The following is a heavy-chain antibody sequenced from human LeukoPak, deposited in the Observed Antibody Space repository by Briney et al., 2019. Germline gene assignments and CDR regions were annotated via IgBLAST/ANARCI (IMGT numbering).Heavy chain of an antibody. Sequence: QSGGSLRLSCAASGFTFSSYDMHWVRHATGKGLEWVSAIGTAGDTYYPGSVKGRFTISRENAKNSLYLQMNSLRAGDTAVYYCARGQAAAGSYNWFDPWGQGTLVTVSS. CDR3: ARGQAAAGSYNWFDP. J-gene: IGHJ5*02. V-gene: IGHV3-13*01. CDR2: IGTAGDT. CDR1: GFTFSSYD. D-gene: IGHD6-13*01.